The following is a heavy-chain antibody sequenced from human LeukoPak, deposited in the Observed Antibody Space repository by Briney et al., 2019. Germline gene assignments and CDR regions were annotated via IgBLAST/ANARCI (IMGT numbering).Heavy chain of an antibody. J-gene: IGHJ4*02. CDR2: INPNSGGT. CDR1: GYTFTGYY. D-gene: IGHD1-7*01. Sequence: GASVKVSCKASGYTFTGYYMHWVRQAPGQGLEWMGRINPNSGGTNYAQKFQGRVTMTRDPSTSTAYMELINLRSDDTAVYYCATLTGATHYWGQGTLVTVSS. CDR3: ATLTGATHY. V-gene: IGHV1-2*06.